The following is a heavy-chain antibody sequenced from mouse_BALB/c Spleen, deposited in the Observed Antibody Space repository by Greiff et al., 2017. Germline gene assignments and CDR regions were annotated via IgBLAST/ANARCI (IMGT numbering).Heavy chain of an antibody. CDR3: ARDRGTTVEAWFAY. Sequence: VKVVESGPGLVAPSQSLSITCTVSGFSLTSYGVHWVRQPPGKGLEWLGVIWAGGSTNYNSALMSRLSISKDNSKSQVFLKMNSLQTDDTAMYYCARDRGTTVEAWFAYWGQGTLVTVSA. D-gene: IGHD1-1*01. J-gene: IGHJ3*01. CDR1: GFSLTSYG. CDR2: IWAGGST. V-gene: IGHV2-9*02.